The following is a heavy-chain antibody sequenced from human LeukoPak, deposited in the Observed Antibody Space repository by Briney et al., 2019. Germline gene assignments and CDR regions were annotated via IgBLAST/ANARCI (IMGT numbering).Heavy chain of an antibody. D-gene: IGHD5-12*01. V-gene: IGHV1-69*06. Sequence: SVKVSCKASGGTFSSNAISWVRQAPGQGLEWMGWIIPIFGTANHAQKFQGRVTITADKSTSTAYMELSSLRSEDTAVYFCARSFGSGYDYYYYFMDVWGKGTTVTISS. J-gene: IGHJ6*03. CDR3: ARSFGSGYDYYYYFMDV. CDR2: IIPIFGTA. CDR1: GGTFSSNA.